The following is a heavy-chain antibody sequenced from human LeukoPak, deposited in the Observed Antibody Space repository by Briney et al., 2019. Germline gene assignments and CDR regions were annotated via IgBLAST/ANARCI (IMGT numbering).Heavy chain of an antibody. Sequence: ASVKVSCKASGYTFTSYGISWVRQAPGQGLEWMGWISAYNGNTNYAQKLQGRVTMTTDTSTSTAYMELRSLRSDDTAVYHCARSGGLDSSGYYSSWGQGTLVTVSS. J-gene: IGHJ4*02. D-gene: IGHD3-22*01. V-gene: IGHV1-18*01. CDR3: ARSGGLDSSGYYSS. CDR2: ISAYNGNT. CDR1: GYTFTSYG.